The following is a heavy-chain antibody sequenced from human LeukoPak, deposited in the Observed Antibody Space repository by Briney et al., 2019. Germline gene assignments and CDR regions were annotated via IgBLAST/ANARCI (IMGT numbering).Heavy chain of an antibody. D-gene: IGHD4-17*01. V-gene: IGHV3-49*04. CDR2: IRSKAYGGTT. CDR1: GFTFGDYA. Sequence: GGSLRLSCTGSGFTFGDYAVIWVRQAPGRGLEWVGFIRSKAYGGTTEYAASVKGRFTISRDDSKSIAYLQMDGLKAEDTAVYYCTRDCGHYKGDYWGQGTLVTVSS. J-gene: IGHJ4*02. CDR3: TRDCGHYKGDY.